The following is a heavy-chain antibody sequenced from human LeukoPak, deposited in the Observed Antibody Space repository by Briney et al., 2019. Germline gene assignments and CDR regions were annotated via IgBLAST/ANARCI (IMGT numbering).Heavy chain of an antibody. Sequence: GASVKVSCTASGYTFTRYYIHWVRQAPGQGLEWMGKVNPSGGTTTYAQKFQGRVTVTRDTPTSTVYMEMSSLRPEDTAVYYCAREESGGLFDYWGQGTLLTVSS. D-gene: IGHD3-16*01. V-gene: IGHV1-46*01. CDR1: GYTFTRYY. J-gene: IGHJ4*02. CDR2: VNPSGGTT. CDR3: AREESGGLFDY.